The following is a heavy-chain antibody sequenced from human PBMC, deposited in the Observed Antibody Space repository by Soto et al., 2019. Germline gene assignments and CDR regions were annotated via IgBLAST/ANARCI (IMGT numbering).Heavy chain of an antibody. J-gene: IGHJ4*02. CDR3: ARDVGLAQVTEHRDYFDY. D-gene: IGHD2-15*01. CDR2: ISSRSSYT. CDR1: GFTFSDYY. V-gene: IGHV3-11*05. Sequence: AGGSLRLSCAASGFTFSDYYMSWIRQAPGKGLEWVSYISSRSSYTNYTDSVEGRFIISRDNAKNSLYLQMNSLTAEDTAVYYCARDVGLAQVTEHRDYFDYWGLGTLVTVS.